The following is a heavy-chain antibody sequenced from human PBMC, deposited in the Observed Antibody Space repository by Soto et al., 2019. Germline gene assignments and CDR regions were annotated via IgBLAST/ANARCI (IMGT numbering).Heavy chain of an antibody. CDR3: ARGRELTGDPDAFDI. V-gene: IGHV4-34*01. CDR2: INHSVST. J-gene: IGHJ3*02. D-gene: IGHD7-27*01. CDR1: GGSFSGYY. Sequence: SETLSLTCAVYGGSFSGYYWSWIRQPPGKGLEWIGEINHSVSTNYNPSLKSRVTISVDTSKTQFSLKLSSVTAADTAVYYCARGRELTGDPDAFDIWGQGTMVTVSS.